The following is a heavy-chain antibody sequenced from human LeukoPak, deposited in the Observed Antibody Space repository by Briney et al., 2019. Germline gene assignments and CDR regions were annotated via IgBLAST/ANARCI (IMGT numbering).Heavy chain of an antibody. CDR3: ARHPYPRDYFGSGNLIRRTRGNFYFDY. D-gene: IGHD3-10*01. V-gene: IGHV4-4*02. Sequence: SETLSLTCAVSGDSISSSHWWSWVRQSPGKGLEWIGEIYHSGNTNYNPSLKSRVAISLDKSSNQFSLRLSSVTAADTAVYYCARHPYPRDYFGSGNLIRRTRGNFYFDYWGQGTLVTVSS. CDR2: IYHSGNT. J-gene: IGHJ4*02. CDR1: GDSISSSHW.